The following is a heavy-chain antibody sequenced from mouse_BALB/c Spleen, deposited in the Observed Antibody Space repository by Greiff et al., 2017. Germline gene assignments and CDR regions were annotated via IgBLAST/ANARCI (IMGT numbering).Heavy chain of an antibody. CDR3: ARDGYYGSSLWFAY. J-gene: IGHJ3*01. Sequence: EVQLVESGGGLVKPGGSLKLSCAASGFTFSDYYMYWVRQTPEKRLEWVATISDGGSYTYYPDSVKGRFTISRDNAKNNLYLQMSSLKSEDTAMYYCARDGYYGSSLWFAYWGQGTLVTVSA. CDR2: ISDGGSYT. CDR1: GFTFSDYY. V-gene: IGHV5-4*02. D-gene: IGHD1-1*01.